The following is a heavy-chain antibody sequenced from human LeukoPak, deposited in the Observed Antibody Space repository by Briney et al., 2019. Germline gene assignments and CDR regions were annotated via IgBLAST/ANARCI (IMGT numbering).Heavy chain of an antibody. CDR1: GGSISSYY. CDR2: IYYSGST. CDR3: AVHRSGYDSFLDY. V-gene: IGHV4-59*01. D-gene: IGHD5-12*01. J-gene: IGHJ4*02. Sequence: PSETLSLTCTVSGGSISSYYWSWIRQPPGKGLEWIGYIYYSGSTNYNPPLKSRVTISVDTSKNQFSLKLSSVTAADTAVYYCAVHRSGYDSFLDYWGQGTLVTVSS.